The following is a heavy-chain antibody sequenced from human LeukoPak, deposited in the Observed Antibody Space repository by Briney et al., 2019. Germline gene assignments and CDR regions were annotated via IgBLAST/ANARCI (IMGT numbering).Heavy chain of an antibody. CDR1: GFTFSSYA. V-gene: IGHV3-23*01. Sequence: GGSLRLSCAASGFTFSSYAMSWVRQAPGKGLEWVSAISDSGGSTYYADSVKGRFTISRDNSKNTLYLQMNSLRAEDTAVYYCAKGAKFHYYGSGSYDDYWGQGTLVTVSS. J-gene: IGHJ4*02. D-gene: IGHD3-10*01. CDR3: AKGAKFHYYGSGSYDDY. CDR2: ISDSGGST.